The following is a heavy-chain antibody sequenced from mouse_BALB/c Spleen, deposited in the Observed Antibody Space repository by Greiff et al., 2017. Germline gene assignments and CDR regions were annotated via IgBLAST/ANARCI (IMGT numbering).Heavy chain of an antibody. CDR3: ARDRDGSMDY. J-gene: IGHJ4*01. CDR2: IRNKANGYTT. D-gene: IGHD1-1*01. CDR1: GFTFTDYY. V-gene: IGHV7-3*02. Sequence: EVKVVESGGGLVQPGGSLRLSCATSGFTFTDYYMSWVRQPPGKALEWLGFIRNKANGYTTEYSASVKGRFTISRDNSQSILYLQMNTLRAEDSATYYCARDRDGSMDYWGQGTSVTVSS.